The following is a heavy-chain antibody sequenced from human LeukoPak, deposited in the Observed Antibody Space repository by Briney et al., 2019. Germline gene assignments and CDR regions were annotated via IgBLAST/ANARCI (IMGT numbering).Heavy chain of an antibody. D-gene: IGHD3-10*01. J-gene: IGHJ4*02. CDR2: INHNGNVN. Sequence: GGSLRLSCAASGFTFSSYWMNWARQAPGKGLEWVASINHNGNVNYYVDSVKGRFTISRDNAKNSLYLQMNSLRAEDTAVYYCAKRDDYYGSGDDWGQGTLVTVSS. V-gene: IGHV3-7*03. CDR1: GFTFSSYW. CDR3: AKRDDYYGSGDD.